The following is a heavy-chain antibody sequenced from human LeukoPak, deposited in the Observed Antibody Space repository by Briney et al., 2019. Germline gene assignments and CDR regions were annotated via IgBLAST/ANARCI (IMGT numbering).Heavy chain of an antibody. CDR3: ASPNPATSSYYYDSSGDFDY. V-gene: IGHV3-74*01. D-gene: IGHD3-22*01. J-gene: IGHJ4*02. Sequence: PGGSLRLSCAASGFTFSSYWMHWVRQAPGKGLVWVSRINSDGSSTSYADSVKGRFTISRDNAKNTLYLQMNSQRAEDTAVYYCASPNPATSSYYYDSSGDFDYWGQGTLVTVSS. CDR2: INSDGSST. CDR1: GFTFSSYW.